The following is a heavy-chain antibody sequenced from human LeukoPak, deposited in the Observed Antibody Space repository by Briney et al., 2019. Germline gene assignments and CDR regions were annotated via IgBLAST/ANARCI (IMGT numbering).Heavy chain of an antibody. CDR3: AREAGNFDY. J-gene: IGHJ4*02. CDR2: ISYDGSNK. Sequence: AGGSLRLSCAASGFTFSSYAMYWVRQAPGKGLEWVAVISYDGSNKYYADSVKGRLTISRDNSKNTLYLQMNSLRVEDTAVYYCAREAGNFDYWGQGTLVTVSS. V-gene: IGHV3-30-3*01. D-gene: IGHD1-1*01. CDR1: GFTFSSYA.